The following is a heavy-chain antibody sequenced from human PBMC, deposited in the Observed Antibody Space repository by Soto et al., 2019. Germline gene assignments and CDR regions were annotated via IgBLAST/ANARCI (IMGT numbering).Heavy chain of an antibody. CDR3: ARHSYYDSSGYYGLFD. CDR2: IYYSGST. J-gene: IGHJ4*02. D-gene: IGHD3-22*01. Sequence: VTTSATLSLTCTVSGGSISSYYWSWIRQPPGKGLEWIGYIYYSGSTNYNPSLKSRVTISVDTSKNQFSLRLSSVTAADTAVYYCARHSYYDSSGYYGLFDWGQGTLVTVSS. V-gene: IGHV4-59*08. CDR1: GGSISSYY.